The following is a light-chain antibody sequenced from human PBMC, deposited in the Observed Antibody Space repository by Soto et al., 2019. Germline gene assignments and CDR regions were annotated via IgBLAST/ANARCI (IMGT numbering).Light chain of an antibody. J-gene: IGKJ5*01. CDR1: QSIGSY. CDR2: DAS. CDR3: QQRSTWPT. Sequence: EIVLTQSPATLSLSPGGRATLSCRAMQSIGSYLAWYQQKPGQAPRLVIYDASSRSAGIPARFSGSGSGTDFTLTINSLEPEDFAVYYCQQRSTWPTFGQGTRLEIK. V-gene: IGKV3-11*01.